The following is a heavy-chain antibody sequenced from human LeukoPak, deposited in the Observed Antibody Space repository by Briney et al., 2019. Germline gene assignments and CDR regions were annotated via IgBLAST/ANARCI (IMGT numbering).Heavy chain of an antibody. CDR1: GFTFSSYE. CDR3: ARLYDYVWGGQEY. CDR2: ISSSGSTI. V-gene: IGHV3-48*03. D-gene: IGHD3-16*01. Sequence: GGSLRLSCAASGFTFSSYEMNWVRQAPGKGLEWVSYISSSGSTIYYADSVKGRFTISRDNAKNSLYLQMNSLRAEDTADYYCARLYDYVWGGQEYWGQGTLVTVSS. J-gene: IGHJ4*02.